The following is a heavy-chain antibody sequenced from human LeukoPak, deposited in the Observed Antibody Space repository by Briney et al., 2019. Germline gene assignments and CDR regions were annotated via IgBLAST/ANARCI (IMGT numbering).Heavy chain of an antibody. CDR3: ARESLIAAAVDY. D-gene: IGHD6-13*01. CDR1: EFTFSSFE. J-gene: IGHJ4*02. CDR2: ISRSARTT. V-gene: IGHV3-48*03. Sequence: PGGSLRLSCAASEFTFSSFEMNWVRQAPGKGLEWISYISRSARTTYYADSVKGRFTISRDNAKNSLYLQMHSLRAEDTAIYYCARESLIAAAVDYWGQGTLVTASS.